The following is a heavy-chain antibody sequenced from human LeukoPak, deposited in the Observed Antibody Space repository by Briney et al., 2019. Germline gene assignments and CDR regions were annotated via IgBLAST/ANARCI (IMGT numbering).Heavy chain of an antibody. D-gene: IGHD1-26*01. CDR2: IYYTGST. Sequence: SETLSLTCTVSNGSIGTYYWSWIRQPPGKGLEWIGYIYYTGSTKYNPSLKSRVTISVDTSKNQFSLKLSSVTAADTAVYYCASLYPPSGSYSNFDFWGQGTLITVFS. V-gene: IGHV4-59*08. CDR3: ASLYPPSGSYSNFDF. CDR1: NGSIGTYY. J-gene: IGHJ4*02.